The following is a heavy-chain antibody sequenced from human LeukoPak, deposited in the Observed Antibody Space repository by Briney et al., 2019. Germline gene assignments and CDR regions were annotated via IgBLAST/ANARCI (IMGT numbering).Heavy chain of an antibody. V-gene: IGHV3-21*01. CDR2: ISSSSSYV. CDR3: ARDSSFVVVVASTPHDYYYGMDV. D-gene: IGHD2-15*01. J-gene: IGHJ6*02. Sequence: PVGSLRLSCAASGFTFSRYSMNWVRQAPGKGVGWVSSISSSSSYVYYADSVKGRFTISRDNANNSLYLQMNSLRAEDTAVYYCARDSSFVVVVASTPHDYYYGMDVWGQGTTVTVSS. CDR1: GFTFSRYS.